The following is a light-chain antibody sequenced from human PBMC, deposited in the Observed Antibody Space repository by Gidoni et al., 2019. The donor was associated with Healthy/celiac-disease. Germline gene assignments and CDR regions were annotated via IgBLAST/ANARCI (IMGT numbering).Light chain of an antibody. CDR1: QSFSSSY. Sequence: IVLTQSPGTLAWSPGERATLSCRASQSFSSSYLAWYQQKPGQAPRLLIYGASSRATGIPDRFSGSGSGTDFTLTISRLEPEDFAVYYCQQYGSSPKTFGQGTKVEIK. CDR2: GAS. J-gene: IGKJ1*01. CDR3: QQYGSSPKT. V-gene: IGKV3-20*01.